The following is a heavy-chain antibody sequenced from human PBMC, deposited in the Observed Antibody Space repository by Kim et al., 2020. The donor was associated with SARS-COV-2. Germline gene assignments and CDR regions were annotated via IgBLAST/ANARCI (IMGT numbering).Heavy chain of an antibody. CDR2: IIPIFGTA. Sequence: SVKVSCKASGGTFSSYAISWVRQAPGQGLEWMGGIIPIFGTANYAQKFQGRVTITADESTSTAYMELSSLRSEDTAVYYCATPGGSYSSSWEYYYYGMDVWGQGTTVTVSS. J-gene: IGHJ6*02. V-gene: IGHV1-69*13. CDR3: ATPGGSYSSSWEYYYYGMDV. D-gene: IGHD6-13*01. CDR1: GGTFSSYA.